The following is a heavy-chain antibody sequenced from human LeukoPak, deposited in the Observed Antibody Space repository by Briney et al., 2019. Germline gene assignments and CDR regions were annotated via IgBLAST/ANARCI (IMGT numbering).Heavy chain of an antibody. J-gene: IGHJ3*02. CDR2: NSSLSTYM. CDR1: GFAFSLYT. CDR3: AIREGFYDSSGNFEGDAFDI. Sequence: KPGGSLRLSCAASGFAFSLYTMHWVRHAPGMGLEWVLYNSSLSTYMFYADSVKGRFHIHRDNHKHSLYLQMKSLRAEDTAVYYWAIREGFYDSSGNFEGDAFDIRGQGTMVTVSS. V-gene: IGHV3-21*06. D-gene: IGHD3-22*01.